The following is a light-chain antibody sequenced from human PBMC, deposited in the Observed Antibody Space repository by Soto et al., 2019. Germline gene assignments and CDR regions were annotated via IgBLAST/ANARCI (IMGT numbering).Light chain of an antibody. J-gene: IGLJ2*01. CDR2: DVT. Sequence: QSALTQPASVSGSPGQSITISCTGTSSDVGGYNSVSWYQQHPGKAPKLMLYDVTNRPSGVSNRFSGSKSGNTASLTISGLQAEDEADYYCSSYTSSSTVVFSGGTKLTVL. CDR1: SSDVGGYNS. V-gene: IGLV2-14*01. CDR3: SSYTSSSTVV.